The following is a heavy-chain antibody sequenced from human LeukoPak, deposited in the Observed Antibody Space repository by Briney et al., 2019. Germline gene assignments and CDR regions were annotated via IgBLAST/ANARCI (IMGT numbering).Heavy chain of an antibody. V-gene: IGHV1-8*01. CDR1: GYTFTSYD. D-gene: IGHD3-10*01. Sequence: ASVKVSCKASGYTFTSYDINWVRQATGQGLEWMGWMNPNSGNTGYAQKFQGRVTMTTDTSTSTAYMELRSLRSDDTAVYYCARGYIPMVRGVITLDYWGQGTLVTVSS. CDR2: MNPNSGNT. J-gene: IGHJ4*02. CDR3: ARGYIPMVRGVITLDY.